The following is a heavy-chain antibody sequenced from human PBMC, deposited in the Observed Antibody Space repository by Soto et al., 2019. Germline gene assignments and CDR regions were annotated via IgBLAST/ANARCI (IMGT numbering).Heavy chain of an antibody. CDR2: ISWNSDSI. CDR3: AKLDRSYSIGRFDC. J-gene: IGHJ4*02. CDR1: GFTFDDYA. Sequence: GGSLRLSCVGSGFTFDDYAMHWVRQAPGKGLEWVAGISWNSDSIGYADSVEGRFTISRDNAKNSLYLEMNSLRAEDTALYYCAKLDRSYSIGRFDCWGQGILVTVSS. V-gene: IGHV3-9*01. D-gene: IGHD6-19*01.